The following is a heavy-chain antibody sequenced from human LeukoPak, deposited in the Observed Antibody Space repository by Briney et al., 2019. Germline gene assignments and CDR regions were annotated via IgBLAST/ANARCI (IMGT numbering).Heavy chain of an antibody. J-gene: IGHJ6*02. V-gene: IGHV1-2*02. CDR2: INPNSGGT. Sequence: ASVKVSCKASGYTFTGYYMHWVRQAPGQGLEWMGWINPNSGGTNYAQKFQGRVTMTRDTSISTAYMELSRLRSDDTAVYYCARHGATYYDFWSGYIEGVRGMDVWGQGTTVTVSS. D-gene: IGHD3-3*01. CDR3: ARHGATYYDFWSGYIEGVRGMDV. CDR1: GYTFTGYY.